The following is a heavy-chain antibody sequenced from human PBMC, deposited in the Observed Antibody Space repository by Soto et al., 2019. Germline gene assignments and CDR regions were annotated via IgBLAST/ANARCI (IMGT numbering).Heavy chain of an antibody. J-gene: IGHJ6*02. CDR2: INHSGST. CDR1: GGSFSGYY. D-gene: IGHD6-13*01. Sequence: LSLPCAVYGGSFSGYYWSWIRQPPGKGLEWIGEINHSGSTNYNPSLKSRVTISVDTSKNQFSLKLSSVTAADTAVYYCARGRVRRGMDVWGQGTTVTVSS. V-gene: IGHV4-34*01. CDR3: ARGRVRRGMDV.